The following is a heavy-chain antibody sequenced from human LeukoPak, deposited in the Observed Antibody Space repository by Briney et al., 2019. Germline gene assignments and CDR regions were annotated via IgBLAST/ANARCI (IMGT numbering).Heavy chain of an antibody. V-gene: IGHV4-34*01. CDR2: INHSGST. J-gene: IGHJ4*02. CDR3: ARRPYYYGSGSYRYYFDY. CDR1: GGSFSGYY. Sequence: SETLSLTCAVYGGSFSGYYWSWLRQPPGKGLEWIGEINHSGSTNYNPSLKSRVTISVDTSKNQFSLKLSSVTAADTAVYYCARRPYYYGSGSYRYYFDYWGQGTLVTVSS. D-gene: IGHD3-10*01.